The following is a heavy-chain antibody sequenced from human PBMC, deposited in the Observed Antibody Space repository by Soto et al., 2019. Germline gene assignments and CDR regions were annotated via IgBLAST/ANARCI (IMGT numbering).Heavy chain of an antibody. D-gene: IGHD3-16*01. CDR2: IYNSVNT. Sequence: QVQLQESGPGLVKPSQTLSLTCTVSGGSISSDYYCWSWIRQYPEKGLEWIGHIYNSVNTYSNPSLSSRLTISVDTSKHHFSLKLTSVTAADTAVYYCARGPSGGKVDNWGQGTLVTVSS. CDR1: GGSISSDYYC. V-gene: IGHV4-30-4*01. J-gene: IGHJ4*02. CDR3: ARGPSGGKVDN.